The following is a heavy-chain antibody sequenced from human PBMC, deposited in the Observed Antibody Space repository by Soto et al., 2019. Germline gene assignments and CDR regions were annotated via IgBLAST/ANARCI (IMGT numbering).Heavy chain of an antibody. CDR3: ARHWNSSSNWFDP. CDR1: GGSISSSSYY. CDR2: IYYSGST. Sequence: QLQLQESGPGLVKPSETLSLTCTVSGGSISSSSYYWGWIRQPPGKGLEWIGSIYYSGSTYYNPSLKSRVTISVDTSKNQFALKLSSVTASYTAVYYCARHWNSSSNWFDPWGQGTLVTVSS. V-gene: IGHV4-39*01. D-gene: IGHD6-6*01. J-gene: IGHJ5*02.